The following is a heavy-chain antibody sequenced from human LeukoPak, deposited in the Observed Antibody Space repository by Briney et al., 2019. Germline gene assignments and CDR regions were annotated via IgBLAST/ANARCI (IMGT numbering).Heavy chain of an antibody. J-gene: IGHJ4*02. V-gene: IGHV3-7*01. CDR2: IKQDGSEK. D-gene: IGHD6-19*01. CDR3: SREPHIAVVTHFDY. Sequence: GGSLRLSCAASGFTFSSHWISWVRQAPGKGLVWVANIKQDGSEKYYVDSVKGRFTISRDNAKNSLFLQMNSLRVEDTAVYYCSREPHIAVVTHFDYWGQGTLVTVSS. CDR1: GFTFSSHW.